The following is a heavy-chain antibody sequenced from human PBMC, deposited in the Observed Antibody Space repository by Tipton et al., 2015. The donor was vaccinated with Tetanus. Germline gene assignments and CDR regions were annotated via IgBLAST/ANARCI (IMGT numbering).Heavy chain of an antibody. CDR2: ITTTGTTT. CDR3: ARAISAYDSRDFAFGITWWYFDL. CDR1: DFSLSAFD. Sequence: SLRLSCAASDFSLSAFDVAWVRQAPGEGLEWISFITTTGTTTHFADSVKGRFTISRDSAKNSLHLQMNNLRGEDTALYYCARAISAYDSRDFAFGITWWYFDLWGRGTLVT. J-gene: IGHJ2*01. D-gene: IGHD1-20*01. V-gene: IGHV3-48*03.